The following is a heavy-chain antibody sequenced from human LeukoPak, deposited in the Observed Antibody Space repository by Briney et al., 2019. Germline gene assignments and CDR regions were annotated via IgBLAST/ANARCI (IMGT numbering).Heavy chain of an antibody. CDR2: INSDGSST. CDR3: ARVGHCSSTSCYHYYYYYGMDV. Sequence: GGSLRLSCAASGFTFSSYWMHWVRQAPGKGLVWVSRINSDGSSTSYADSVKGRFTISRDNAKNTLYLQMNSLRAEDTAVYYCARVGHCSSTSCYHYYYYYGMDVWAKGPRSPSPQ. J-gene: IGHJ6*04. CDR1: GFTFSSYW. D-gene: IGHD2-2*01. V-gene: IGHV3-74*01.